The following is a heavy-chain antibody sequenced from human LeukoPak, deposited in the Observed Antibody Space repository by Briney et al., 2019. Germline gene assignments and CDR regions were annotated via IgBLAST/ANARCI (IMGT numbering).Heavy chain of an antibody. CDR1: GFTFSSYI. CDR3: AREGLVAPNAFDV. V-gene: IGHV3-21*01. D-gene: IGHD5-12*01. CDR2: ISSSSNYI. J-gene: IGHJ3*01. Sequence: GGSLRLSCAASGFTFSSYIMTWVRQAPGKGLEWVSSISSSSNYIYYADSLKGRFTISRDNAKNSLFLQMNSLRAEDTALHYCAREGLVAPNAFDVWGQGTMVTVSS.